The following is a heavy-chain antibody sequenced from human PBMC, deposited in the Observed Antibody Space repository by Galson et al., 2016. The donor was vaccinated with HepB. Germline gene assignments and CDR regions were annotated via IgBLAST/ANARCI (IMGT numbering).Heavy chain of an antibody. CDR3: ARGSGGYCTGGKCHYYFYYMDV. CDR2: IDPNNGAT. J-gene: IGHJ6*02. CDR1: GYTFTHYY. Sequence: SVKVSCKASGYTFTHYYMHWVRQAPGQGLEWMGWIDPNNGATKYAQKFQGWVTMTGDTSIDTLYMELRRLTSDDTAVYYCARGSGGYCTGGKCHYYFYYMDVWGQGTTVTVSS. V-gene: IGHV1-2*04. D-gene: IGHD2-8*02.